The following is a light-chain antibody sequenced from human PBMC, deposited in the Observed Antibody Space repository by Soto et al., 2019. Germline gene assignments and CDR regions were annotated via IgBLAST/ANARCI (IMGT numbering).Light chain of an antibody. CDR1: TSDVGAYRY. V-gene: IGLV2-8*01. Sequence: QSALTQPPSASGSPGQSVTISCTGTTSDVGAYRYVSWYQQHPNKAPKLILYEVSERPSGVPDRFSGSKSGNTASLTISGLQAEDEAEYYCNSHAGTTNGFGTGTKLTVL. CDR2: EVS. J-gene: IGLJ1*01. CDR3: NSHAGTTNG.